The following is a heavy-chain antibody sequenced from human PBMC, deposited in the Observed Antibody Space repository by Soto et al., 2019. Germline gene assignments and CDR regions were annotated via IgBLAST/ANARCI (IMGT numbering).Heavy chain of an antibody. V-gene: IGHV4-39*01. CDR3: ARLGTAMVDFDY. CDR1: GGSIRSSSYY. Sequence: SETLSLTCTVSGGSIRSSSYYWGWIRQPPGKGLEWIGSIYYSGSTYYNPSLKSRVTISVDTSKNQFSLKLSSVTAADTAVYYCARLGTAMVDFDYWGQGTLVTVSS. J-gene: IGHJ4*02. CDR2: IYYSGST. D-gene: IGHD5-18*01.